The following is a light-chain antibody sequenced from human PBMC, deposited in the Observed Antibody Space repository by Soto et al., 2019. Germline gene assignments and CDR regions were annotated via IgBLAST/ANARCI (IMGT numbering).Light chain of an antibody. CDR1: QSVSNC. J-gene: IGKJ1*01. Sequence: ILMTQSPATLSVSPGERATLSCRASQSVSNCLAWYQQKPGQAPRLLIYDASTTATGIPARFSGSGSGTDFTLTICGLQSEDFAVYYCQQYNNWPPCTFGQGTKVEIK. CDR2: DAS. CDR3: QQYNNWPPCT. V-gene: IGKV3-15*01.